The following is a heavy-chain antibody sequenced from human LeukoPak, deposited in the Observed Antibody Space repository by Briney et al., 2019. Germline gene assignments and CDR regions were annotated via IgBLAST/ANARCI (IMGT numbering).Heavy chain of an antibody. J-gene: IGHJ4*02. CDR1: GFTFSDHY. CDR2: IDSSGRAP. D-gene: IGHD3-9*01. CDR3: TRDPDKSSKVDF. Sequence: KSGGSLRLSCAASGFTFSDHYMSWIRQAPGKGLEWVSYIDSSGRAPYYADSVKGRFTISRDNAKNSLFLQMNSLRAEDTAVYFCTRDPDKSSKVDFWGQGTLVTVSS. V-gene: IGHV3-11*01.